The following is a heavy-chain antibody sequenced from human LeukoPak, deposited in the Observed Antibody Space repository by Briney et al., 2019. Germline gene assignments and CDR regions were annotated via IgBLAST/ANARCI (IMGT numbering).Heavy chain of an antibody. J-gene: IGHJ1*01. V-gene: IGHV7-4-1*02. D-gene: IGHD1-14*01. CDR3: ARDYTIAVGTTTYLQH. Sequence: ASVKASCKASGYIFSVYALIWVRQAPGQGLELMGWINTNTGNPTYAQGFTGRFVFSLDTSVSTAYLQISSLKAEDTAVYYCARDYTIAVGTTTYLQHWGQGTLVTVSS. CDR1: GYIFSVYA. CDR2: INTNTGNP.